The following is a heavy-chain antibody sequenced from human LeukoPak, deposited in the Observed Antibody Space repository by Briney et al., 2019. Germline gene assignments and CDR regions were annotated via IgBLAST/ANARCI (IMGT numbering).Heavy chain of an antibody. D-gene: IGHD3-10*01. Sequence: PGGSLRLSCAASGFTFSSYSMSWVRQAPGKGLEWVSYISSSSSTIYYADSVKGRFTISRDNAKNSLYLQMNSLRAEDTAVYYCARDHYRWFGELLRPRLGNYMDVWGKGTTVTVSS. V-gene: IGHV3-48*01. CDR3: ARDHYRWFGELLRPRLGNYMDV. J-gene: IGHJ6*03. CDR1: GFTFSSYS. CDR2: ISSSSSTI.